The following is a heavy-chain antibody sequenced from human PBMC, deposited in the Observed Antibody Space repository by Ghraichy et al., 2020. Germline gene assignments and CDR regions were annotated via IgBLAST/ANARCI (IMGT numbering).Heavy chain of an antibody. CDR3: AHVRSIYYDSSGYPDY. J-gene: IGHJ4*02. CDR1: GFSLSTSGVG. CDR2: IYWNDDK. V-gene: IGHV2-5*01. Sequence: SGPTLVKPTQTLTLTCTFSGFSLSTSGVGVGWIRQPPGKALEWLALIYWNDDKRYSPSLKSRLTITKDTSKNQVVLTMTNMDPVDTATYYCAHVRSIYYDSSGYPDYWGQGTLVTVSS. D-gene: IGHD3-22*01.